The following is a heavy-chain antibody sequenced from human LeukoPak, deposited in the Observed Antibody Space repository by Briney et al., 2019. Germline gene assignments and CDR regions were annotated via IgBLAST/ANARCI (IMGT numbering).Heavy chain of an antibody. CDR2: ISYDGSNK. CDR1: GFTFSSYG. CDR3: AKDYSFDY. Sequence: GGSLRLSCAASGFTFSSYGMHWVPQAPGKGLEWVAVISYDGSNKYYADSVKGRFTISRDNSKNTLYLQMNSLRAEDTAVYYCAKDYSFDYWGQGTLVTVSS. D-gene: IGHD2-15*01. V-gene: IGHV3-30*18. J-gene: IGHJ4*02.